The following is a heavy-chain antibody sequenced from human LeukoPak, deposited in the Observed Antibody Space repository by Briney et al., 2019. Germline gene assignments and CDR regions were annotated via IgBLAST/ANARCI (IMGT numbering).Heavy chain of an antibody. D-gene: IGHD3-16*02. Sequence: ASVKVSCKSFNYTFTNYGISWVRQAPGQGLEWMGWISGYNGDTNFAQKFQDRVTMTTDTSTSTVYMELRSLRSEDTAIYYCARESLGELSFDXXXDYWGQGTPVTVSS. CDR1: NYTFTNYG. J-gene: IGHJ4*02. CDR3: ARESLGELSFDXXXDY. V-gene: IGHV1-18*01. CDR2: ISGYNGDT.